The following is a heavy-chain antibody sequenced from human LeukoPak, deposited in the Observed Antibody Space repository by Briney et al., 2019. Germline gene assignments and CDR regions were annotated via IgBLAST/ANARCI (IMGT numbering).Heavy chain of an antibody. D-gene: IGHD2-2*01. V-gene: IGHV3-33*06. Sequence: GGSLRLSCAASGFTFSSYGMHWVRQAPGKGLEGVAVIWYDGSNKYYADSVKGRFTISRDNSKNTLYLQMNSLRAEDTAVYYCAKGGHCSSTSCYFYYYYYMDVWGKGTTVTVSS. CDR2: IWYDGSNK. CDR1: GFTFSSYG. J-gene: IGHJ6*03. CDR3: AKGGHCSSTSCYFYYYYYMDV.